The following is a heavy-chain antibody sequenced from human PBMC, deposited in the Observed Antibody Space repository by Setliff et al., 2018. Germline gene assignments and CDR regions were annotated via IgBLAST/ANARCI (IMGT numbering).Heavy chain of an antibody. D-gene: IGHD3-16*01. CDR1: GDSISSSTYH. Sequence: PSETLSLTCTVSGDSISSSTYHWGWIRQSPGKGLEWIGNIYYNGNTNKNPSLKSRVTISVDTSRDQFSLRLSSVTAADTAMYYWARVRVVQGYYEFDYWGQGTLVTVSS. V-gene: IGHV4-39*07. J-gene: IGHJ4*02. CDR2: IYYNGNT. CDR3: ARVRVVQGYYEFDY.